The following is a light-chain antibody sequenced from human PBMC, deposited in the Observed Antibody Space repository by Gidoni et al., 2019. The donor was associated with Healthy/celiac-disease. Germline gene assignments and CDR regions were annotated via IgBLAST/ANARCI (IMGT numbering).Light chain of an antibody. CDR1: QSLLHSNGYNY. CDR3: MQALQTPWT. Sequence: DIVMTQSPLSLPVTPAEPASISCRSSQSLLHSNGYNYLDWYLQKPGQSPQLLIYLGSNRASGVPDRFSGSGSGTDFTLQISRVEAEDVGVYYCMQALQTPWTFGQGTKVEIK. V-gene: IGKV2-28*01. CDR2: LGS. J-gene: IGKJ1*01.